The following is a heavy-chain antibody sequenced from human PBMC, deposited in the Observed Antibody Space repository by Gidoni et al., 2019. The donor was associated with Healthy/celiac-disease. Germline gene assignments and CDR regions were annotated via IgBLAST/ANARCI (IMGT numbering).Heavy chain of an antibody. V-gene: IGHV3-23*01. D-gene: IGHD3-22*01. J-gene: IGHJ4*02. Sequence: EVQLLESGGGLVQPGGSLRLSCAASGFTFSSYAMSWVRQAPGKGLEWVSAISGSGGSTYYADSVKGRFTISRDNSKNTLYLQMNSLRAEDTAVYYCAKDFTILRIVVVINGGGFDYWGQGTLVTVSS. CDR3: AKDFTILRIVVVINGGGFDY. CDR1: GFTFSSYA. CDR2: ISGSGGST.